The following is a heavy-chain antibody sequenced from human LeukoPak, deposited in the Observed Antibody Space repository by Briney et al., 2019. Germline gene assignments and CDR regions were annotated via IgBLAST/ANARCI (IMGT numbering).Heavy chain of an antibody. CDR1: GFTFSSYG. CDR2: IWYDGSNK. Sequence: GGSLRLSCAASGFTFSSYGMHWVRQAPGKGLEWVAVIWYDGSNKYYADSVKGRFTIPRDNAQNTLYLHMKRLSAEDTAVYYCASDYPPDWGQGTLVTVSA. J-gene: IGHJ4*02. V-gene: IGHV3-33*01. CDR3: ASDYPPD.